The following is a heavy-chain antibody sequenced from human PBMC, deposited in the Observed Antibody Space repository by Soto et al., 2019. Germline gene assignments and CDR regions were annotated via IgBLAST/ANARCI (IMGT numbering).Heavy chain of an antibody. CDR2: IIPLFGTA. J-gene: IGHJ4*02. CDR3: ASPSCPYSSCYYYFVS. V-gene: IGHV1-69*01. CDR1: GGTFSTYA. D-gene: IGHD6-19*01. Sequence: QVQLEQSGGEVKQPGSSVRVSCKTSGGTFSTYAINWVRQAPGQGLEWMGAIIPLFGTADYSQKFQGRVTITADESTSTAYMELSRPSFADTAVYFCASPSCPYSSCYYYFVSWGQGTRVTVSS.